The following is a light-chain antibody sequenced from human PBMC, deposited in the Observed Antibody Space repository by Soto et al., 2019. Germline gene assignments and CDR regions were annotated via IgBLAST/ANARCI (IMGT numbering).Light chain of an antibody. CDR1: SSDVGGYKY. V-gene: IGLV2-14*01. CDR3: QSYDNTLSGPIYV. J-gene: IGLJ1*01. CDR2: EVS. Sequence: QSVLTQPASVSGSPGQSITISCTGTSSDVGGYKYVSWYQQHPGKAPKLMIYEVSNRPSGVSNRFSGSKSGNTASLTISGLQAEDEAIYYCQSYDNTLSGPIYVFGTGTKVTVL.